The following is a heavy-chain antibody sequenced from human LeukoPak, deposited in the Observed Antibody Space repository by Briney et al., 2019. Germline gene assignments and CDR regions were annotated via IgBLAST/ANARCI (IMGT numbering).Heavy chain of an antibody. J-gene: IGHJ4*02. CDR1: GFTFSSYS. V-gene: IGHV3-21*01. CDR2: ISGSSSYI. Sequence: GGSLRLSCAASGFTFSSYSMNWVRQAPGKGLEWVSSISGSSSYIYYADSVKGRFTISRDNAKNSLYLQMNSLRAEDTAVYYCARVGRGYCSSTSCGPFDYWGQGTLVTVSS. CDR3: ARVGRGYCSSTSCGPFDY. D-gene: IGHD2-2*01.